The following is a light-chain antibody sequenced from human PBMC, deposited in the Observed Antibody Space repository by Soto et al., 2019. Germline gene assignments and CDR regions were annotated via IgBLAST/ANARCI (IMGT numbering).Light chain of an antibody. V-gene: IGKV4-1*01. CDR2: WAT. J-gene: IGKJ5*01. Sequence: IVMTHSPDSLTVSLGERATVICNSSQSVLYSSKDKKYLAWYQKKPGQPPRLLIYWATSRDSGVPERLSGSGYGTDLTITISSLQDDDVAVYYCQQYHSDTITFGQGTRLEIK. CDR3: QQYHSDTIT. CDR1: QSVLYSSKDKKY.